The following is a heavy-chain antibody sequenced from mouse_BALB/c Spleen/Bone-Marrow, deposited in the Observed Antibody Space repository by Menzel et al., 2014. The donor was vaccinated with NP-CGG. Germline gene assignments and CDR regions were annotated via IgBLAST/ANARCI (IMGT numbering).Heavy chain of an antibody. CDR3: ARALYDYDDLHCAMDY. J-gene: IGHJ4*01. V-gene: IGHV2-6-7*01. CDR2: IWGDGST. Sequence: VKLMESGPGLVAPSQSLSITCTVSGFSLTGCGVNWVRQPPGKGLEWLGMIWGDGSTDYNSALKSRLSISKDNSKSQVFLKMNSLQTDDTARYYCARALYDYDDLHCAMDYWGQGTSVTVSS. D-gene: IGHD2-4*01. CDR1: GFSLTGCG.